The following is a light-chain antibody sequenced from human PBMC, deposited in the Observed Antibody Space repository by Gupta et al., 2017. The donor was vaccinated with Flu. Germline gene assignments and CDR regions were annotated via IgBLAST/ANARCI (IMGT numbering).Light chain of an antibody. CDR1: GSIASND. CDR3: KSYDSSHHGAV. CDR2: EDN. V-gene: IGLV6-57*01. J-gene: IGLJ2*01. Sequence: GSIASNDVQWYQQRPGSSPTNVIYEDNRKPSGVPDRFSGSIDSSSNSASLTSAGLKTEDEAEYYCKSYDSSHHGAVFGGGTKLTVL.